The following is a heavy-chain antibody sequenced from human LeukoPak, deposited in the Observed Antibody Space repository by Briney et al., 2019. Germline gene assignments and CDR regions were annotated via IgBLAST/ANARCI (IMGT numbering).Heavy chain of an antibody. CDR3: AMSIPARLYLDP. Sequence: ASVKVSCKASGYTFTGYYMHWVRQAPGQGLEWMGWINPNSGGTNYAQKFQGRVTMTRDTSINTAYMELSRLGSDHTAVYYCAMSIPARLYLDPWGQGTLVTVSS. D-gene: IGHD6-6*01. CDR2: INPNSGGT. J-gene: IGHJ5*02. V-gene: IGHV1-2*02. CDR1: GYTFTGYY.